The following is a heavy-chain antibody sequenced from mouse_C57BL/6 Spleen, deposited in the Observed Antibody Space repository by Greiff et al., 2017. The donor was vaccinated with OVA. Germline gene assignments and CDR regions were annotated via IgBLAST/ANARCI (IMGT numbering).Heavy chain of an antibody. J-gene: IGHJ4*01. Sequence: QVQLQQPGAELVMPGASVKLSCKASGYTFTSYWMHWVKQRPGQGLEWIGEIDPSDSYTNYNQKFKGKSTLTVDKSSSTAYMQLGSLTSEDSAVYYCARGDSSGLYYYAMDYWGQGTSVTVSS. CDR1: GYTFTSYW. D-gene: IGHD3-2*02. V-gene: IGHV1-69*01. CDR2: IDPSDSYT. CDR3: ARGDSSGLYYYAMDY.